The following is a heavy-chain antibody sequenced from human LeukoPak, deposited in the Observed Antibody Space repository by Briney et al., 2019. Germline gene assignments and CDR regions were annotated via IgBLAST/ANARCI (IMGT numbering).Heavy chain of an antibody. CDR1: GDSLSSGSYY. D-gene: IGHD2-8*01. V-gene: IGHV4-61*01. J-gene: IGHJ3*02. CDR2: IYYGGNT. CDR3: ARASPMLDAFDI. Sequence: SETLSLTCTVSGDSLSSGSYYWSWIRQPPGKGLEWIGYIYYGGNTNLNPSLKSRVTISVDTSKNQFSLKMSSVTVADTAVYYCARASPMLDAFDIWGQGTMVTVS.